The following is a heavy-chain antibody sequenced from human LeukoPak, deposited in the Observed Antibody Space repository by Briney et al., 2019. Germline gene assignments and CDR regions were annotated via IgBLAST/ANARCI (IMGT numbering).Heavy chain of an antibody. CDR3: ARHGNWGGPDY. D-gene: IGHD7-27*01. J-gene: IGHJ4*02. Sequence: PSETLSLTCAVSGDAITSSSYYWAWIRQPPGKGLEWIGTIYHGGSTYHNSSLTSRVTPSVDTSKNQFSLKLSSVSAADTAVYYCARHGNWGGPDYWGQGTLVSVSS. CDR2: IYHGGST. V-gene: IGHV4-39*01. CDR1: GDAITSSSYY.